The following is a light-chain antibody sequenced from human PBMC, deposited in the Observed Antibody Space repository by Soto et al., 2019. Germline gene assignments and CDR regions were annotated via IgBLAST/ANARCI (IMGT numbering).Light chain of an antibody. J-gene: IGKJ2*01. CDR1: QSVSSSY. CDR2: GAS. V-gene: IGKV3-20*01. Sequence: EIVLTQSPGTLSLSPGVRANLSCRDSQSVSSSYLAWYQQKPGQAPRLLIYGASSRATGIPDRFSGSGSGTDFTLTISRLEPEDFAVYYCQQYGSSPPMYTFGQGTKLEIK. CDR3: QQYGSSPPMYT.